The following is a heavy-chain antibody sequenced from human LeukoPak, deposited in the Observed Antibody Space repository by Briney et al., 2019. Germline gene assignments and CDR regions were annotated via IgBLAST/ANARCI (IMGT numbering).Heavy chain of an antibody. D-gene: IGHD3-3*01. CDR2: IISHGGST. CDR3: ARITMGATSANFYYYFLDA. J-gene: IGHJ6*03. CDR1: GFTFSGYT. V-gene: IGHV3-64*02. Sequence: GGSLRLSCAASGFTFSGYTLHQVRQAPGKGLEYVSAIISHGGSTHYADSVKGRFTVSRDNSKNTLYLQMDSLRAEDMAVYYCARITMGATSANFYYYFLDAWGKGTTVTVSS.